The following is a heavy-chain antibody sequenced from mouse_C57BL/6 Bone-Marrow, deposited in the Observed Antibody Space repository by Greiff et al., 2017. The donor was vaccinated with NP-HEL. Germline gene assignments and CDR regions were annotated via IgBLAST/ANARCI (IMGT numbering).Heavy chain of an antibody. D-gene: IGHD2-1*01. CDR3: TRLVNYVYAMDY. CDR2: IDPETCGT. V-gene: IGHV1-23*01. J-gene: IGHJ4*01. Sequence: VQLQQSGAELVRPGASVKLSCKASGYTFTDYEMHCVKPTPVHGLEWIGAIDPETCGTAYNQKFKGKATLTADKSSSTAYMELRSLTSEDSAVYYCTRLVNYVYAMDYWGQGTSVTVSS. CDR1: GYTFTDYE.